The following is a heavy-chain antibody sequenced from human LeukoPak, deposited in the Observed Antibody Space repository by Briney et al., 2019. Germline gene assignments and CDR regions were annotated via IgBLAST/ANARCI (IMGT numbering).Heavy chain of an antibody. CDR2: MYYRGRT. J-gene: IGHJ5*02. V-gene: IGHV4-59*01. CDR3: ARGFSEEGWFDP. CDR1: GGSMSRFY. Sequence: KPSETLSLTCTVSGGSMSRFYWSWIRQPLGKGLEWIGYMYYRGRTNYNPSLKSRVTISVDASKNQISLNLTSVTAADTAVYYCARGFSEEGWFDPWGPGTLVTVSS.